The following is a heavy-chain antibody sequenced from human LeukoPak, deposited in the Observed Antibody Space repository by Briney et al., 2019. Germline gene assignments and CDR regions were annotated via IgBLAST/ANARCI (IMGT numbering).Heavy chain of an antibody. CDR3: ARVTSDYDFWSGSPHGMDV. D-gene: IGHD3-3*01. J-gene: IGHJ6*02. CDR1: GGSISSGGYY. Sequence: PSETLSLTCTVSGGSISSGGYYWSWIRRHPGKGLEWIGYIYYSGSTYYNPSLKSRVTISVDTSKNQFSLKLSSVTAADTAVYYCARVTSDYDFWSGSPHGMDVWGQGTTVTVSS. CDR2: IYYSGST. V-gene: IGHV4-31*03.